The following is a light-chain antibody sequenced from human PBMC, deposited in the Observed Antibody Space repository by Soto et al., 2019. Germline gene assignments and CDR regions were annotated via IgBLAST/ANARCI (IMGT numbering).Light chain of an antibody. V-gene: IGKV2-28*01. CDR3: MQSLQTPPWT. CDR1: QSLLQTNGYTY. J-gene: IGKJ1*01. Sequence: DIVMTQSPLSLPVTPGEPASISCRSSQSLLQTNGYTYLYWYLQKPGQSPQLLIYLTSIRASGVPDRFSGSGSGTEFTLQISKVEAEDVGFYYCMQSLQTPPWTFGPGTKVDIK. CDR2: LTS.